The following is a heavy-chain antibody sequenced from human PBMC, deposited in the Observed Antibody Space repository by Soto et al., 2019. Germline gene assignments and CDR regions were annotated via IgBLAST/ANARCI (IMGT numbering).Heavy chain of an antibody. V-gene: IGHV4-34*01. CDR2: INHSGST. Sequence: SQTLSLTCAVYGGIFSGDDWTWIRQPPWTGLEWIGEINHSGSTNYNPSLKSRVTISVDTSKNQFSLKLTSVTAADTAVYYCARDKITGLFDYWGQGTLVTVSS. D-gene: IGHD2-8*02. CDR1: GGIFSGDD. CDR3: ARDKITGLFDY. J-gene: IGHJ4*02.